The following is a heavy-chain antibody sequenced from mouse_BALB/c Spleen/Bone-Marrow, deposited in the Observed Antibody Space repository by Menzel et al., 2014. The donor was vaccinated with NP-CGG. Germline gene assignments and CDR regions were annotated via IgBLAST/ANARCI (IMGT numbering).Heavy chain of an antibody. V-gene: IGHV1-18*01. Sequence: EVQLQQSGPELVKPGASVKIPCKASGYTFTDYNMDWVKQSHGKSLEWIGDINPNNGGTIYNQKFKGKATLTVDKSSSTAHMELRSLTSEDTAVYYCATGTWFAYWGQGTLVTVSA. J-gene: IGHJ3*01. D-gene: IGHD4-1*01. CDR2: INPNNGGT. CDR1: GYTFTDYN. CDR3: ATGTWFAY.